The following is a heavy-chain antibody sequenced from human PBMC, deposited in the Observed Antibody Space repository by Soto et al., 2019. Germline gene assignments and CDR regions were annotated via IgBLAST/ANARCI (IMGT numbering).Heavy chain of an antibody. CDR2: INHSGST. D-gene: IGHD1-26*01. CDR1: GGSFSGYY. Sequence: SETLSLTCAVYGGSFSGYYWSWIRQPPGKGLEWIGEINHSGSTNYNPSLKSRVTISVDTSKNQFSLKLNSVTAADTAVYYCARGPKGEVGGTWYYYAMDVWGQGATVTVSS. CDR3: ARGPKGEVGGTWYYYAMDV. V-gene: IGHV4-34*01. J-gene: IGHJ6*02.